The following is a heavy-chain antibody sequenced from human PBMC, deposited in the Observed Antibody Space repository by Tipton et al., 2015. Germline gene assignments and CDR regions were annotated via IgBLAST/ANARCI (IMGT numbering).Heavy chain of an antibody. D-gene: IGHD3-10*01. CDR1: GGSISSDFYY. V-gene: IGHV4-61*01. J-gene: IGHJ6*02. CDR2: IFHSGSI. CDR3: ARENLVFNTGSGRVLDV. Sequence: TLSLTCTVPGGSISSDFYYWSWIRQPPGKGLEWIGYIFHSGSINYNPSLESRVIISIDTSKNQFSLKLRSVTAADTAVYYCARENLVFNTGSGRVLDVWGQGTTVTVSS.